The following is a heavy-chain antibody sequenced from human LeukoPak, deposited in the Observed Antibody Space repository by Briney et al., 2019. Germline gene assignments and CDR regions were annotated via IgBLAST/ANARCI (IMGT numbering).Heavy chain of an antibody. CDR1: GYTFTGYY. J-gene: IGHJ4*02. D-gene: IGHD6-13*01. Sequence: GASVTVSCKASGYTFTGYYMHWVRQAPGQGLEWMGWINPNSGGTNYAQKFQGRVTMTRDTSISTAYMELSRLRSDDTAVYYCARASRYSSSWYYGYWGQGTLVTVSS. CDR2: INPNSGGT. CDR3: ARASRYSSSWYYGY. V-gene: IGHV1-2*02.